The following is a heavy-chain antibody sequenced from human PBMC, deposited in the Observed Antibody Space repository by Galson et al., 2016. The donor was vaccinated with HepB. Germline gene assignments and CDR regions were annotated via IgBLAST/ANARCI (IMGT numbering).Heavy chain of an antibody. V-gene: IGHV3-23*01. CDR1: GSTFSTYA. CDR3: VKEFVATGAVVGDY. Sequence: SLRLSCAASGSTFSTYAVGWVRQAPGKGLEWVSAISNSGGITYYADSVKGRFTISRDNSKDTLYLQMNSLRVEDTALYYCVKEFVATGAVVGDYWGQGTLVSVSS. J-gene: IGHJ4*02. D-gene: IGHD2-21*01. CDR2: ISNSGGIT.